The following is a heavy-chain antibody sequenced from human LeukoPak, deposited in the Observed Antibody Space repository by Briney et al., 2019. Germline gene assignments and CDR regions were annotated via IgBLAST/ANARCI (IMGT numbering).Heavy chain of an antibody. V-gene: IGHV1-2*02. Sequence: EASVKVSCKASEYTFTGYYMHWVRQAPGQGLEWMGWINPNSGGTNYAQKFQGRVTMTRDTSISTAYMELSRLRSDDTAVYYCAREPSSLYSSSWEDYWGQGTLVTVSS. CDR1: EYTFTGYY. CDR2: INPNSGGT. D-gene: IGHD6-13*01. J-gene: IGHJ4*02. CDR3: AREPSSLYSSSWEDY.